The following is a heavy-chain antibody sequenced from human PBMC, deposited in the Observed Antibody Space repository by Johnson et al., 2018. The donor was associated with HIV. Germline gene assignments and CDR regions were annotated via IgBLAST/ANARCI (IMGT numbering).Heavy chain of an antibody. CDR3: AREGGGFREFGGFDI. Sequence: VLLVESGGGLIQPGGSLRLSCEASGLIFSRSWMHWVRQAPGKGLVWVSRSNSDGTSTSYADYVKGRFTIYTDNAKNSLYLQMNSLRAEDTALYYCAREGGGFREFGGFDIWGQGTMVTVSS. D-gene: IGHD3-10*01. V-gene: IGHV3-74*01. CDR1: GLIFSRSW. J-gene: IGHJ3*02. CDR2: SNSDGTST.